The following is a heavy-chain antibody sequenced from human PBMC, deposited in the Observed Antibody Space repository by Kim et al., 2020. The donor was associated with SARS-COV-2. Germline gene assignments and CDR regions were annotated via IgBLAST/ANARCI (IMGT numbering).Heavy chain of an antibody. CDR3: ARHFRGTSLRFLGLFQFDS. D-gene: IGHD3-3*01. CDR1: GGSISSSSYY. V-gene: IGHV4-39*01. Sequence: SETLSLTCTVSGGSISSSSYYWGWIRQPPGQGLEGIGSVYYTVSTYYNLTLKSRVAISMDASKNQLSLTLNSVTATDTDVYYCARHFRGTSLRFLGLFQFDSWGQGTLGTVSS. CDR2: VYYTVST. J-gene: IGHJ4*02.